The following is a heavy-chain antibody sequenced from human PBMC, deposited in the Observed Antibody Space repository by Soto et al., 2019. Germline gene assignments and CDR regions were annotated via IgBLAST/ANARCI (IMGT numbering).Heavy chain of an antibody. CDR3: ARVVGYCSSTSCYIGYYYYYMDV. Sequence: ASVKVSCKASGYTFTSYGISWVRQAPGQGLEWMGWISAYNGNTNYAQKLQGRVTMTTDTSTRTAYMELRSLRSDDTAVYYCARVVGYCSSTSCYIGYYYYYMDVWGKGTTVTVSS. CDR2: ISAYNGNT. CDR1: GYTFTSYG. J-gene: IGHJ6*03. V-gene: IGHV1-18*01. D-gene: IGHD2-2*02.